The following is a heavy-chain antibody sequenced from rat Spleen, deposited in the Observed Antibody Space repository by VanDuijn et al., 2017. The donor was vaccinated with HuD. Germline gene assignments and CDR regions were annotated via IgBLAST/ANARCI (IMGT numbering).Heavy chain of an antibody. Sequence: EVQLVESGGGLVQPGRSLTLSCAASGFTFSDYYMAWVRQAPTKGLEWVASISTAGGNTYYRDSVKGRFTISRDNAKSTLYLQMDSLRSEDTATYYCARLAMGITDCFDYWGQGVMVTVSS. D-gene: IGHD1-9*01. CDR3: ARLAMGITDCFDY. V-gene: IGHV5-25*01. CDR2: ISTAGGNT. J-gene: IGHJ2*01. CDR1: GFTFSDYY.